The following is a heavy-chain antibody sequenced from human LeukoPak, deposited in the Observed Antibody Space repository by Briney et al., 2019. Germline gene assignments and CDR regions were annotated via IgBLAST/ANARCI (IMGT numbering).Heavy chain of an antibody. J-gene: IGHJ6*03. CDR3: ARDRGDGYNYYMDV. D-gene: IGHD3-10*01. Sequence: ASVKVSCKASGYTFSGNFMHWVRQAPGQGLEWMGNINPNSGDTNYSQKFQGRVTMTRDTSISTGYMELTSLRSDDTAVYYCARDRGDGYNYYMDVWGKGTTVTVSS. CDR1: GYTFSGNF. V-gene: IGHV1-2*02. CDR2: INPNSGDT.